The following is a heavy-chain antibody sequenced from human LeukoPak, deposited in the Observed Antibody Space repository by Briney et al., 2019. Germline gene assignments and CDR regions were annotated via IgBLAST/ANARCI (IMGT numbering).Heavy chain of an antibody. D-gene: IGHD4-17*01. Sequence: GGSLRLSCVASGFTVSSNYMSWVRQAPGKGLEWVSVIFTSGGTDYPDAVKGRFTISRDISKSTLYLQMNNLRADDTAVYYCARRAGEYSHPYDYWGQGTLVTVSS. CDR2: IFTSGGT. J-gene: IGHJ4*02. CDR1: GFTVSSNY. CDR3: ARRAGEYSHPYDY. V-gene: IGHV3-53*01.